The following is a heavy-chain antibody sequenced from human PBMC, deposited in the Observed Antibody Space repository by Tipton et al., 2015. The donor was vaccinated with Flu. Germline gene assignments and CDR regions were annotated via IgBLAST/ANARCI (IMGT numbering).Heavy chain of an antibody. J-gene: IGHJ4*02. CDR2: IYTTGST. D-gene: IGHD6-6*01. CDR1: GGSTSSGSYY. V-gene: IGHV4-61*02. Sequence: TLSLTCTVSGGSTSSGSYYWSWIRQPAGKGLEWIGRIYTTGSTKYNPSLKSRVTISLDTSKNRFSLNLSSVTAADTAVYYCAREGPYSTSSGFEYWGQGTLGTVSS. CDR3: AREGPYSTSSGFEY.